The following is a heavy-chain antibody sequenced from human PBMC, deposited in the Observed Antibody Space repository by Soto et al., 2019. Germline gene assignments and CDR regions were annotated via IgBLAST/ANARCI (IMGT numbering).Heavy chain of an antibody. V-gene: IGHV3-30-3*01. Sequence: QVQLVESGGGVVQPGRSLRLSCAASGFTFSSYAMHWVRQAPGKGLEWVAVISYDGSNKHYADSVKGRFTISRDNSKNTLYLEMNSLRAADTAVYYCARDKIMDSSGYYFDYWGQGTLVTVSS. CDR1: GFTFSSYA. J-gene: IGHJ4*02. D-gene: IGHD3-22*01. CDR2: ISYDGSNK. CDR3: ARDKIMDSSGYYFDY.